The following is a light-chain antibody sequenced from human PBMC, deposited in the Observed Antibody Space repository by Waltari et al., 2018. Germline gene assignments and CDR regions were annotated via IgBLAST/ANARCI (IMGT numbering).Light chain of an antibody. CDR1: DSNIGTNF. Sequence: QSLLTPPPSVSAAPGQKVTISCSGSDSNIGTNFVSGYQQVPGSAPKLLIFEDEKRPSGIPARFSGSKSATSATLAITGLQPGDEADFYCGTWDTSLSPHVIFGGGTRLTVL. J-gene: IGLJ2*01. V-gene: IGLV1-51*02. CDR3: GTWDTSLSPHVI. CDR2: EDE.